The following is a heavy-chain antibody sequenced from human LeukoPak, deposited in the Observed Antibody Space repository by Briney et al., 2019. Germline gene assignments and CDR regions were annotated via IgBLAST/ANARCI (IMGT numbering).Heavy chain of an antibody. CDR3: ARPNYYDSSGYFN. Sequence: SETLSLTCTVSGGSISSSSYYWGWIRRPPGKGLEWIGSIYYSGSTYYNPSLKSRITISVDTSKNQFSLKLTSVTAADTAVYYCARPNYYDSSGYFNWGQGTLVTVSS. J-gene: IGHJ4*02. CDR2: IYYSGST. V-gene: IGHV4-39*01. D-gene: IGHD3-22*01. CDR1: GGSISSSSYY.